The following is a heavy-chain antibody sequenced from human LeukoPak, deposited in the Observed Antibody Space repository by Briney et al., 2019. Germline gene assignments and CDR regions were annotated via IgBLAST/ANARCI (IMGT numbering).Heavy chain of an antibody. D-gene: IGHD2-21*02. CDR2: IYYSGST. J-gene: IGHJ3*02. CDR3: ARQSRDPSAFDI. CDR1: GGSISSSSYY. Sequence: SETLSLTCTVSGGSISSSSYYWGWIRQPPGKGLEWIGSIYYSGSTYYNPSLKSRVTISVDTSKNQFSLNLSSVTAADTAVYYCARQSRDPSAFDIWGQGTMVTVSS. V-gene: IGHV4-39*01.